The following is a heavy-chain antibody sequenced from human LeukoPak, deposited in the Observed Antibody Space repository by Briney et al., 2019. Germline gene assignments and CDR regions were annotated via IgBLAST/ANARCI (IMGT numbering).Heavy chain of an antibody. CDR1: GYTFTSYG. CDR3: ARDGAQGYYDSSGYSFDY. CDR2: ISAYNGHT. Sequence: ASVKVSCKASGYTFTSYGFTWVRQAPGQGLEWMGWISAYNGHTNYAQKFQGRVTLTRDMSTSTVYMELSSLRSEDTAVYYCARDGAQGYYDSSGYSFDYWGQGTLVTVSS. J-gene: IGHJ4*02. D-gene: IGHD3-22*01. V-gene: IGHV1-18*01.